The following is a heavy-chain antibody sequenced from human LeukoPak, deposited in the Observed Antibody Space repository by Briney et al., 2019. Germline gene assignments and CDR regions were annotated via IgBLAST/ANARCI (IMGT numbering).Heavy chain of an antibody. CDR1: GFTFNTYV. Sequence: GGSLRLSCAPSGFTFNTYVIYWVRQAPGKGLEGLSAINTSDDYTSYADAVKGRFAVYRENTRKTVYLHMNSLTAEDTALYYCARLAVRVAVGGQDYWGQGTLVTVSS. CDR3: ARLAVRVAVGGQDY. CDR2: INTSDDYT. D-gene: IGHD6-19*01. V-gene: IGHV3-23*01. J-gene: IGHJ4*02.